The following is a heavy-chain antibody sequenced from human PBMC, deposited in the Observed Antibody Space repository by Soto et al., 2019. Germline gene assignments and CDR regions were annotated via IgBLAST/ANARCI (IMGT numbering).Heavy chain of an antibody. J-gene: IGHJ4*02. CDR2: ISTYKGDT. V-gene: IGHV1-18*01. D-gene: IGHD4-17*01. CDR3: ARAYGDYYFDY. CDR1: GYTFSSYG. Sequence: QVQLVQSGAEVKKPGASVKVSCKTSGYTFSSYGISWVRQAPGQGLEWMGWISTYKGDTHYVQNLQGRVTLTTDTSTSTAYMELRSLRSDDTAGYYCARAYGDYYFDYWGQGTLVTVSS.